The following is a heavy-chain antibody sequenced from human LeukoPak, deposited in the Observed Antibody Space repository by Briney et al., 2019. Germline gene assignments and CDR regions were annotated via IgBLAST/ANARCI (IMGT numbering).Heavy chain of an antibody. V-gene: IGHV4-61*02. CDR2: IYTSGST. J-gene: IGHJ3*02. Sequence: SETLSLTCTVSGGSISSGSYYWGWIRQPAGTGLEWIGRIYTSGSTNYNPSLKSRVTISVDTSKNQFSLKLSSVTAADTAVYYCAREGPWASDAFDIWGQGTMVTVSS. CDR3: AREGPWASDAFDI. CDR1: GGSISSGSYY.